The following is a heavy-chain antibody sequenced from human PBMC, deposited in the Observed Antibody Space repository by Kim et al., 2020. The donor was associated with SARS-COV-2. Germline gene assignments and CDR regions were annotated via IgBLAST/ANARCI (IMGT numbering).Heavy chain of an antibody. V-gene: IGHV3-23*03. Sequence: GGSLRLSCAASGFTFSNYAMRWVRQAPGKGLEWVSVIYSGAGTTHYADSVKGRFTTSRDISKSTLYLQMNSLRAEDTAVYYCARDSAYY. J-gene: IGHJ6*01. CDR1: GFTFSNYA. D-gene: IGHD1-26*01. CDR3: ARDSAYY. CDR2: IYSGAGTT.